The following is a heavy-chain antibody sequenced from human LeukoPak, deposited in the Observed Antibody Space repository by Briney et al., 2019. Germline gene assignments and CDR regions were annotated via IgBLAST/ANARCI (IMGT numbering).Heavy chain of an antibody. Sequence: GGSLRLSCAASGFTFSSYWMSWVRQAPGKGLEWVANIKQDGSEKYYVDSVKGRFTISRDNAKNSPYLQMNSLRAEDTAVYYCARLTLGYCSSTSCYKESGFDYWGQGTLVTVSS. CDR1: GFTFSSYW. CDR2: IKQDGSEK. D-gene: IGHD2-2*02. CDR3: ARLTLGYCSSTSCYKESGFDY. J-gene: IGHJ4*02. V-gene: IGHV3-7*01.